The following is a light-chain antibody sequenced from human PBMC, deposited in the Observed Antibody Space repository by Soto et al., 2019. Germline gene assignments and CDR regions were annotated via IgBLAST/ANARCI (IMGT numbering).Light chain of an antibody. V-gene: IGLV2-14*03. CDR2: DVT. CDR1: SSDVGGYNY. CDR3: SLYTTSRTPHVT. Sequence: QSALTQPASVSGSPGQSITISCTGSSSDVGGYNYVSWYQQHPGKAPKLLIHDVTNRPSGVSDRFSGSKSGNTASLTISGLQAEDESHYYCSLYTTSRTPHVTFGGGTKVTVL. J-gene: IGLJ2*01.